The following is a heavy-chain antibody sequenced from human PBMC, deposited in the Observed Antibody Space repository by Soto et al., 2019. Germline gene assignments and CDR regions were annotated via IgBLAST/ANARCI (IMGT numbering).Heavy chain of an antibody. D-gene: IGHD6-13*01. J-gene: IGHJ5*02. V-gene: IGHV3-48*03. CDR3: ARGLWGGLAAVSMKRYTYFDP. CDR1: GFTFSSYA. CDR2: ITTSATTM. Sequence: GGSLRLSCAASGFTFSSYAMSWVRQAPGKGLEWVSYITTSATTMYYADSVKGRFTISRDNAKNSVYLQMSSLRAEDTAVYYCARGLWGGLAAVSMKRYTYFDPWCQGTLVILSS.